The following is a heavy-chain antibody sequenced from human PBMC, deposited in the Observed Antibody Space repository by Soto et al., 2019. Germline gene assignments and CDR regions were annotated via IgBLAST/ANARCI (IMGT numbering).Heavy chain of an antibody. CDR3: ARGDLGYCSGGSCFYYYYYMDV. D-gene: IGHD2-15*01. V-gene: IGHV6-1*01. J-gene: IGHJ6*03. Sequence: SQTLSLTCAISGDSVSSNSAAWNWIRQSPSRVLEWLGRTYYRSKWYNDYAVTVKSRITINPDTSKNQFSLPLNSVTPEDTAVYYCARGDLGYCSGGSCFYYYYYMDVWGKGTTVTVSS. CDR2: TYYRSKWYN. CDR1: GDSVSSNSAA.